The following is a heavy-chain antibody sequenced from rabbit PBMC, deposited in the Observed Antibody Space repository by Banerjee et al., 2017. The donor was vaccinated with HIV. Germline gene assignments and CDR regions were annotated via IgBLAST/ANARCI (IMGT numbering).Heavy chain of an antibody. CDR1: GFSFSSGYD. CDR3: ARGSFAGYAALLTRLDL. J-gene: IGHJ3*01. CDR2: IYTGSGHT. V-gene: IGHV1S40*01. Sequence: QSLEESGGDLVKPGASLTLTCTASGFSFSSGYDICWVRQAPGKGLEWIACIYTGSGHTYYASWAKGRFTISKTSSTTVTLQMTSLTAADTATYFCARGSFAGYAALLTRLDLWGPGTLVTVS. D-gene: IGHD6-1*01.